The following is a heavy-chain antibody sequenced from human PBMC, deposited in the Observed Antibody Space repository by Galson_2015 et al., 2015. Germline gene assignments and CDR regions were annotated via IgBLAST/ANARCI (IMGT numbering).Heavy chain of an antibody. V-gene: IGHV3-72*01. D-gene: IGHD3-10*01. J-gene: IGHJ3*02. CDR3: ARDRGYFGSGNYIGAFDI. CDR1: EFTFSDSV. Sequence: SLRLSCAASEFTFSDSVMHWVRQAPGKGLEWVGRIRNKPNSYTTEYAASVKGRFTISRDGSKNSLYLQMNSLKTEDTAVYYCARDRGYFGSGNYIGAFDIWGQGTMVTVSS. CDR2: IRNKPNSYTT.